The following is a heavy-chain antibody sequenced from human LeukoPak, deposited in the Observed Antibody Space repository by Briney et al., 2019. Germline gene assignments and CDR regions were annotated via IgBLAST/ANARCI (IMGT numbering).Heavy chain of an antibody. V-gene: IGHV4-38-2*02. Sequence: SETLSLTCTVSGYSISSGYYWGWIRQPPGKGLEWIGSIYHSGSTYYNPSLKSRVTISVDTSKNQFSLKLSSVTAADTAVYYCARDATQIAVAGTGGLNWFDPWGQGTLVTVSS. CDR2: IYHSGST. CDR3: ARDATQIAVAGTGGLNWFDP. J-gene: IGHJ5*02. D-gene: IGHD6-19*01. CDR1: GYSISSGYY.